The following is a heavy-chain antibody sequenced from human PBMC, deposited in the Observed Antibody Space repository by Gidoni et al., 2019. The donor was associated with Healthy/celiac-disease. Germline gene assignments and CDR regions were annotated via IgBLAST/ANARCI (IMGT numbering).Heavy chain of an antibody. Sequence: EVQLVESGGCLVQPGGSLRLSCAASGFTFSSYWMHWARQATGEGLVWVSRINSDGSRTSYADSVKGRFTISRDNAKNTLYLQMNSLRAEDTAVYYCARDSGELALASWGQGTLVTVSS. CDR3: ARDSGELALAS. V-gene: IGHV3-74*01. CDR1: GFTFSSYW. J-gene: IGHJ5*02. D-gene: IGHD3-10*01. CDR2: INSDGSRT.